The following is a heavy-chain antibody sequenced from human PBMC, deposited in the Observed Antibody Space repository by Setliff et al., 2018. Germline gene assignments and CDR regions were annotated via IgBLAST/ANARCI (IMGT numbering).Heavy chain of an antibody. D-gene: IGHD3-3*01. CDR2: IYYSGST. CDR3: ARDREHYNFWSGYYGTFAFDI. V-gene: IGHV4-61*01. CDR1: GDSISSGRYY. J-gene: IGHJ3*02. Sequence: LSLTCAVSGDSISSGRYYWPGIRQPPGKGLEWIGYIYYSGSTNYNPSLKSRVTISVDTSKNQFSLKLSSVTAADTAVYYCARDREHYNFWSGYYGTFAFDIWGQGTMVTVSS.